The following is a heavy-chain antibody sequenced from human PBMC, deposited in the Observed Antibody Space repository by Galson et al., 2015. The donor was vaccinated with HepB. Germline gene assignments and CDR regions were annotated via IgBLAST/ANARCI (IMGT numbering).Heavy chain of an antibody. CDR3: ARVYDSSSADLDY. Sequence: SETLSLTCTVSGASISSYYWNWIRQPPGKGLEWIGYISYSGSPNYNPSLKSRVTISINTSKSQFSLNLSSVTAADTAVHYCARVYDSSSADLDYWGQGTLVTVSS. CDR2: ISYSGSP. J-gene: IGHJ4*02. CDR1: GASISSYY. V-gene: IGHV4-59*01. D-gene: IGHD6-6*01.